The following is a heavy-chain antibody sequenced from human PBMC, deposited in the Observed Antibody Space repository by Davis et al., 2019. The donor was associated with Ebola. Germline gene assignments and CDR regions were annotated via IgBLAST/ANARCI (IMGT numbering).Heavy chain of an antibody. D-gene: IGHD6-13*01. CDR1: GGSISSSSYY. CDR2: IYYSGST. Sequence: SETLSLTCTVSGGSISSSSYYWGWIRQPPGKGLEWFGSIYYSGSTYYHPSLKRRVTIPVDTSKNQFSLKLSSVTAADTAMHYCARRGTSSWYAGWFAPWGQGTLVTVSS. CDR3: ARRGTSSWYAGWFAP. J-gene: IGHJ5*02. V-gene: IGHV4-39*01.